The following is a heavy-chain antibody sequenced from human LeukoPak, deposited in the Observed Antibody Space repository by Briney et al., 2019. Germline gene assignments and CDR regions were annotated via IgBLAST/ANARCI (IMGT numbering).Heavy chain of an antibody. D-gene: IGHD3-10*01. CDR1: TGSISYGSFY. J-gene: IGHJ4*02. CDR2: VYYTGNT. V-gene: IGHV4-39*07. CDR3: ARSSTLYGHFDY. Sequence: SSETLSLTCTVSTGSISYGSFYWGWIRQPPGKELEWIGSVYYTGNTYYSPSLKSRVTIPVDTSKNQFSLRLTSVTAADTAVYYCARSSTLYGHFDYWGKGTLVTVSS.